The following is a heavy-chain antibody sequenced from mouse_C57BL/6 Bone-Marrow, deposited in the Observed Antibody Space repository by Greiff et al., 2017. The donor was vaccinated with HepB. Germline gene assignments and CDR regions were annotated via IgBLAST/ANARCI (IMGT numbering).Heavy chain of an antibody. J-gene: IGHJ2*01. D-gene: IGHD2-4*01. V-gene: IGHV1-80*01. CDR3: ARLGGDCEYDVASYFDY. CDR1: GYAFSSYW. CDR2: IYPGDGDT. Sequence: QVQLQQSGAELVKPGASVKISCKASGYAFSSYWMNWVKQRPGKGLEWIGQIYPGDGDTNYNGKFKGKATLTADKSSSTAYMQLSSLTSEDSAVYFCARLGGDCEYDVASYFDYWGQGTTLTVSS.